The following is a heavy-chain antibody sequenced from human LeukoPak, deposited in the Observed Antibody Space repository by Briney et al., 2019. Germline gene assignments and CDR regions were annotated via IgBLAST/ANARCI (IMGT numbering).Heavy chain of an antibody. CDR2: INPNSGGT. Sequence: ASVKVSCKASGYTFTGYYMHWVRQAPGQGLEWMGWINPNSGGTNYAQKFQGRVTMTRDTSISTAYMELSRLRSDDTAVYCCARDLSDGLIRAVADYYWGQGTLVTVSS. CDR3: ARDLSDGLIRAVADYY. CDR1: GYTFTGYY. V-gene: IGHV1-2*02. J-gene: IGHJ4*02. D-gene: IGHD6-19*01.